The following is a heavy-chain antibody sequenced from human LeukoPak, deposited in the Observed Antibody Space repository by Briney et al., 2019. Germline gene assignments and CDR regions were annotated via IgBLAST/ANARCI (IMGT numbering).Heavy chain of an antibody. CDR2: INSDGTKT. Sequence: GGSLRLSCAASGFTFSSYSMNWVRQAPGKGLTWVSRINSDGTKTDYADSVKGRFTISRDNSKNTLYLQMNSLRAEDTAIYYCASLDPFDYWGQGTLVTVSS. J-gene: IGHJ4*02. V-gene: IGHV3-74*01. CDR3: ASLDPFDY. CDR1: GFTFSSYS.